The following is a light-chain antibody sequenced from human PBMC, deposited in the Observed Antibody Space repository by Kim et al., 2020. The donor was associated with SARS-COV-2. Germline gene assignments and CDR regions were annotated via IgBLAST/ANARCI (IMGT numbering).Light chain of an antibody. CDR2: DVD. J-gene: IGLJ1*01. V-gene: IGLV2-11*03. CDR1: ISDVGDFKY. CDR3: CSHAGTFYV. Sequence: PGQSVTISCTATISDVGDFKYVSCYQQHPGKVPKLIIYDVDKRPSGVPDRFSGSKSGNTASLSISGLQAADEADYFCCSHAGTFYVFGAGTKVTVL.